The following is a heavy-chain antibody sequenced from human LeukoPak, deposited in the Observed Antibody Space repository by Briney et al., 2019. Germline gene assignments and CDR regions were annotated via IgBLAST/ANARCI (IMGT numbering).Heavy chain of an antibody. J-gene: IGHJ4*02. Sequence: GGSLRLSCAASGFTFSNAWMSWVRQAPGKGLEWVGRIKSKTDGGTTDYAAPVKGRFTISRDDSKSIAYLQMNSLKTEDTAVYYCARGSGRYVMVDWWGQGTLVTVSS. CDR1: GFTFSNAW. CDR2: IKSKTDGGTT. CDR3: ARGSGRYVMVDW. V-gene: IGHV3-15*01. D-gene: IGHD6-19*01.